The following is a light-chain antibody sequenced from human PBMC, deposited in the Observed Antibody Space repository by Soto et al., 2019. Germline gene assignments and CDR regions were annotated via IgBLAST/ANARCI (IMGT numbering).Light chain of an antibody. J-gene: IGLJ2*01. CDR3: CSYSGSSTIVV. Sequence: QSALTQPASVSGSPGQSITMSCTGTSSDVGGYNFVSWYQRHPGKASRLMIFDVDNRPSGVSTRFSGSKSGNMASLTISGLLAEDEADYYCCSYSGSSTIVVFGGGTKLTVL. CDR2: DVD. V-gene: IGLV2-14*03. CDR1: SSDVGGYNF.